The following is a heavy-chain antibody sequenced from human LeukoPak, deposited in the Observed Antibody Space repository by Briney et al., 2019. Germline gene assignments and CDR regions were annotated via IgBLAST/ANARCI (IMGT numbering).Heavy chain of an antibody. D-gene: IGHD3-10*01. CDR2: IYTSGST. Sequence: SETLSLTCTVSGGSISSGSYYWSWIRQPAGKGLEWIGRIYTSGSTNYNPSLKSRVTISVDTSKNQFSLKLSSVTAADTAVYYCARSGSGNLDFDYWGQGTLVTVSS. CDR1: GGSISSGSYY. V-gene: IGHV4-61*02. J-gene: IGHJ4*02. CDR3: ARSGSGNLDFDY.